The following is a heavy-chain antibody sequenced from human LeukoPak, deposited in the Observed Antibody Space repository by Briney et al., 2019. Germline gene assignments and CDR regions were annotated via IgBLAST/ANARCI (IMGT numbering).Heavy chain of an antibody. CDR1: GYTFTGFY. J-gene: IGHJ4*02. CDR3: ARATSKFNGYDPFDH. Sequence: ASVKVSCKASGYTFTGFYIHWVRQAPGQGLEWMGWINPNSGGTKYAQRFQGRVTMTRDTSISTAYMELNSLRSDDTAVYYCARATSKFNGYDPFDHWGQGTLVTVSS. D-gene: IGHD5-12*01. V-gene: IGHV1-2*02. CDR2: INPNSGGT.